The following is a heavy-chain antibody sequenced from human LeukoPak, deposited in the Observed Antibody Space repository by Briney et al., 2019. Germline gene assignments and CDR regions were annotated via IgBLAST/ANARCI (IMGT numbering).Heavy chain of an antibody. CDR3: AKDRPYDILTGYYAFDI. Sequence: PGRSLRLSCAASGFTFSSYAMSWVRQAPGKGLEWVSAISGSGGSTYYADSVKGRFTISRDNSKNTLYLQMNSLRAEDTAVYYCAKDRPYDILTGYYAFDIWGQGTMVTVSS. D-gene: IGHD3-9*01. CDR1: GFTFSSYA. CDR2: ISGSGGST. J-gene: IGHJ3*02. V-gene: IGHV3-23*01.